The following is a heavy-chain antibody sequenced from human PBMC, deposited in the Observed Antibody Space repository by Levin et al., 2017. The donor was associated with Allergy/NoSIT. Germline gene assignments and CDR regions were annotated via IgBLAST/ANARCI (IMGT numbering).Heavy chain of an antibody. CDR1: GFSVSTSY. CDR3: ARSQAGYTDDGFAL. V-gene: IGHV3-53*01. CDR2: MYSGGGA. Sequence: GESLKISCAASGFSVSTSYLSWVRQAPGKGLEWLSVMYSGGGAYYAASVKGRFTLSRDKSKNTLFLQLNSLRVADTARYYCARSQAGYTDDGFALWGQGTMVTVSS. D-gene: IGHD1-1*01. J-gene: IGHJ3*01.